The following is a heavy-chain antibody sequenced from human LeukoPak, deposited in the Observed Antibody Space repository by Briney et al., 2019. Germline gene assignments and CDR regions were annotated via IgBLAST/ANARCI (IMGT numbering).Heavy chain of an antibody. CDR1: RFTFSSYD. CDR3: ARGVRGVHTLDY. CDR2: ISGSGGTT. D-gene: IGHD3-10*01. V-gene: IGHV3-23*01. Sequence: GGTLRLSCAASRFTFSSYDMTWVRQAPGKGLEWVSTISGSGGTTYYADSVKGRFTISRDNSKNTLYLQMNSLRAEDTAVYYCARGVRGVHTLDYWGQGTLLTVSS. J-gene: IGHJ4*02.